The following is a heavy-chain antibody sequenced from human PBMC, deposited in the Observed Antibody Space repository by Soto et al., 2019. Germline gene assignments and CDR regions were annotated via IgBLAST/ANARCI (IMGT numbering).Heavy chain of an antibody. CDR2: IIPILCTS. Sequence: QVQLVQSGAELKKPGSSVKVSCKASGGTLSSYAISWVLQAPGQGLEWMGGIIPILCTSNYAQKFQCRVTITADECTSTDYMELRSLRSEDTAVYYCAGPVEVKGGYDFWSGYYSYYYDGMYVWGQGTTVTVSS. D-gene: IGHD3-3*01. CDR1: GGTLSSYA. V-gene: IGHV1-69*19. J-gene: IGHJ6*02. CDR3: AGPVEVKGGYDFWSGYYSYYYDGMYV.